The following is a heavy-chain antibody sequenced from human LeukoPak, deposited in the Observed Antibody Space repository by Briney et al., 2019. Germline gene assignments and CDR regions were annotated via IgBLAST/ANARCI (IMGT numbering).Heavy chain of an antibody. CDR2: IYYSGST. CDR1: GGSISSYY. V-gene: IGHV4-59*01. D-gene: IGHD3-10*01. Sequence: SGTLSLTCTVSGGSISSYYWSWIRQPPGKGLEWIGYIYYSGSTNYNPSLKSRVTISVDTSKNQFSLKLSSVTAADTAVYYCARVARRGSGSYYHFDYWGQGTLVTVSS. J-gene: IGHJ4*02. CDR3: ARVARRGSGSYYHFDY.